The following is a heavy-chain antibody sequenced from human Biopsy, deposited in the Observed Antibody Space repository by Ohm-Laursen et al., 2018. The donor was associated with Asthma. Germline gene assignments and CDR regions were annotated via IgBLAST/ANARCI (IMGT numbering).Heavy chain of an antibody. CDR1: GDSLGSFINYA. D-gene: IGHD5-12*01. Sequence: SVKVSCKASGDSLGSFINYAISWVRQAPRQGLEWMGGLIPVLGTADYAPMFEGRVTITADESTSTAYLELTSLRFEDTAVYYCARGYSGTDRIVYYYAGMEVWGQGTTVTVSS. J-gene: IGHJ6*02. V-gene: IGHV1-69*13. CDR2: LIPVLGTA. CDR3: ARGYSGTDRIVYYYAGMEV.